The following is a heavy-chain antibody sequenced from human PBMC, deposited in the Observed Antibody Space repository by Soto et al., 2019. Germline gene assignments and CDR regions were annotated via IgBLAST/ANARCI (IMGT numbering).Heavy chain of an antibody. J-gene: IGHJ6*02. CDR1: GFTFSSYS. D-gene: IGHD4-4*01. Sequence: EVQLVESGGGLVKPGGSLRLSCAASGFTFSSYSMNWVRQAPGKGLEWVSSISSSSSYIYYADSVKGRFTISRDNAKNSLYLQMNSLRAEDTAVYYCARDPIYSNSYGMDVWGQGTTVTVSS. V-gene: IGHV3-21*01. CDR3: ARDPIYSNSYGMDV. CDR2: ISSSSSYI.